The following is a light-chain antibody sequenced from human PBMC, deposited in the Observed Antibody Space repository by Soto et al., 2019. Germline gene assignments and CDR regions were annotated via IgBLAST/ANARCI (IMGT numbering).Light chain of an antibody. CDR2: AAS. CDR1: QSVSGW. Sequence: DIQMTQSPSTLSASVGDTVTVTCLASQSVSGWVAWYQQTPGEEHKLLSDAASSLQSWVPSRVSGIGSWTDFTLTSSSLQPEDFATYYCQQFNTSPWTFGQGTKLDI. CDR3: QQFNTSPWT. J-gene: IGKJ1*01. V-gene: IGKV1-5*01.